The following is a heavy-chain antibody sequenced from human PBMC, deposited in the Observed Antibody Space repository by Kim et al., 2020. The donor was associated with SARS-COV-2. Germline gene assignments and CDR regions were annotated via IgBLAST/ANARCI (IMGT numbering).Heavy chain of an antibody. CDR2: IYYSGST. J-gene: IGHJ4*02. CDR1: GGSISSSSYY. V-gene: IGHV4-39*01. D-gene: IGHD6-13*01. Sequence: SETLSLTCTVSGGSISSSSYYWGWIRQPPGKGLEWIGSIYYSGSTYYNPSLKSRVTISVDTSKNQFSLKLSSVTAADTAVYYCARARYSSSWYGDYWGQGTLVTVSS. CDR3: ARARYSSSWYGDY.